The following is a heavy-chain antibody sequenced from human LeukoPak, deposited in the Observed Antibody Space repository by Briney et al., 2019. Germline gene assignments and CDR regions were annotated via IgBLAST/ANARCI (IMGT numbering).Heavy chain of an antibody. J-gene: IGHJ5*02. D-gene: IGHD2-15*01. CDR3: ARGGYCSGGSRRCPRVFRNWFDP. V-gene: IGHV4-34*01. CDR1: GGSFSGYY. CDR2: INHSGST. Sequence: PSETLSLTCAVYGGSFSGYYWSWIRQPPGKGLEWIGEINHSGSTNYNPSLKSRVTISVDTSKNQFSLKLSSVTAADTAVYYCARGGYCSGGSRRCPRVFRNWFDPWGQGTLVTVSS.